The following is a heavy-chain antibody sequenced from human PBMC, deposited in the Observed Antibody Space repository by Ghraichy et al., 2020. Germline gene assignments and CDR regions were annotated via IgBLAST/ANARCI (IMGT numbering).Heavy chain of an antibody. J-gene: IGHJ6*02. Sequence: LSLTCAASGFTFSNYDMRWVRQAPVKGLEWVSTVTRNGDTTYADSVRGRFTISRDNSNNTVYLQMSSLRAEDTAVYYCARRIPDRKGMDVWGQGTTVTVSS. V-gene: IGHV3-23*01. CDR1: GFTFSNYD. CDR2: VTRNGDTT. CDR3: ARRIPDRKGMDV. D-gene: IGHD6-13*01.